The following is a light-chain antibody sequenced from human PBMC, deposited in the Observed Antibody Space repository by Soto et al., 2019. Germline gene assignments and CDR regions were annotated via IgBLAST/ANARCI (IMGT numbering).Light chain of an antibody. V-gene: IGLV2-14*01. Sequence: QSALTQPASVSGSPGQSITISCTGTSSDVGGYNYVSWYRQHPGKAPKLMIFEVSYRASGVSIRFSGSKSGNTASLTISRLQAEDEADYYCSSYTSTTTLVEFGGGTKLTVL. CDR2: EVS. CDR3: SSYTSTTTLVE. J-gene: IGLJ2*01. CDR1: SSDVGGYNY.